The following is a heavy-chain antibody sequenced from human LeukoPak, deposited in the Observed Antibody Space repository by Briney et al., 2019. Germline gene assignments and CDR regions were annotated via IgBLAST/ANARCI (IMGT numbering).Heavy chain of an antibody. Sequence: GRSLRLSCAASGFTFSSYGMDWVRQAPGKGLEWVAVISYDGSNKYYADSVKGRFTISRDNSKNTLYLQMNSLRAEDTAVYYCAKLGMATTAFDYWGQGTLVTVSS. CDR3: AKLGMATTAFDY. CDR1: GFTFSSYG. D-gene: IGHD5-12*01. V-gene: IGHV3-30*18. CDR2: ISYDGSNK. J-gene: IGHJ4*02.